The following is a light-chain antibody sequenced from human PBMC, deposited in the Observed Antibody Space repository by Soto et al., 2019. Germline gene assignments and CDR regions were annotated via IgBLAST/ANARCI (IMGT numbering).Light chain of an antibody. Sequence: EVVLTQSPGTLSLSPGERATLSCRASQSVSSNYLAWYQQKPGQAPRLLIYATSTRATGIPDRFSGIGSGTDFTLTISRLEPEDSAVYYCQQYVTSPEWMFGQGTKVDIK. CDR1: QSVSSNY. J-gene: IGKJ1*01. V-gene: IGKV3-20*01. CDR3: QQYVTSPEWM. CDR2: ATS.